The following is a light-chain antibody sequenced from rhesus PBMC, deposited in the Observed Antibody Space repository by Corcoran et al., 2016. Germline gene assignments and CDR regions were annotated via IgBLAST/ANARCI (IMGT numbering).Light chain of an antibody. V-gene: IGKV1S14*01. J-gene: IGKJ1*01. CDR3: QQHNNYPRT. CDR2: YAA. CDR1: QGIRNS. Sequence: DIQMTQSPSSLSASVGDTVTITCRASQGIRNSLAWYQPKPGNAPRPLIYYAAILESGVPSRFSGSGSGTDFTLSISSLQPEDFASYYCQQHNNYPRTFGQGTKVEIK.